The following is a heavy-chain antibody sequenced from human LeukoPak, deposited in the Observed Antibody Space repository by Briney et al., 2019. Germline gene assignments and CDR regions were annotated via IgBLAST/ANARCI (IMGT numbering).Heavy chain of an antibody. J-gene: IGHJ5*02. Sequence: SETLSLTCTVSGGSISSYYWSWIRQPAGKGLEWIGRIYTSGSTNYNPSLKSRVTISVDTSKNQFSLKLSSVTAADTAVYYCARELAAAGTGGFDPWGQGTLVTVSS. D-gene: IGHD6-13*01. CDR1: GGSISSYY. CDR2: IYTSGST. CDR3: ARELAAAGTGGFDP. V-gene: IGHV4-4*07.